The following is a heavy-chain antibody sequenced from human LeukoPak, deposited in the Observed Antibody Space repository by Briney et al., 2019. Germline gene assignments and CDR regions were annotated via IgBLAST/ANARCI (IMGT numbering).Heavy chain of an antibody. CDR2: ISYDGSNK. J-gene: IGHJ6*03. Sequence: GGSLRLSCAASGFTFSNYTMHWVRQAPGKGLEWVAVISYDGSNKYYADSVKGRFTISRDNSKNTLYLQMNSLRAEDTAVYYCAREREEYSSSSDVYYYYMDVWGKGTTVTVSS. CDR3: AREREEYSSSSDVYYYYMDV. D-gene: IGHD6-6*01. CDR1: GFTFSNYT. V-gene: IGHV3-30-3*01.